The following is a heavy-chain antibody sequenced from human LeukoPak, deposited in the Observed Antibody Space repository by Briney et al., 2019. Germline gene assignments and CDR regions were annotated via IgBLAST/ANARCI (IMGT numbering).Heavy chain of an antibody. CDR2: ISANKGDT. J-gene: IGHJ6*03. CDR1: GYTFSSYG. Sequence: ASLKVSCKTSGYTFSSYGISWLRQVPGQGLEWMGWISANKGDTEYAQNFQGRLTVTRDTSTSTAYMELSSLRSEDTAVYYCARRPTVTIPPNYYYYMDVWGKGTTVTVSS. D-gene: IGHD4-17*01. CDR3: ARRPTVTIPPNYYYYMDV. V-gene: IGHV1-18*01.